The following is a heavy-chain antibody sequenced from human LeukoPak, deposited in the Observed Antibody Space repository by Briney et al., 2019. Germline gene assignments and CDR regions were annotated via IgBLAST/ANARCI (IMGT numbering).Heavy chain of an antibody. J-gene: IGHJ6*03. D-gene: IGHD3-10*01. CDR1: GYTFTSYD. CDR2: MNPNSGNT. CDR3: ARDSSTMVRGKMRYMDV. Sequence: GASVKVSCKASGYTFTSYDINWVRQATGQGPEWMGWMNPNSGNTGYAQKFQGRVTITRNTSISTAYMELSSLRSEDTAVYYCARDSSTMVRGKMRYMDVWGKGTTVTVSS. V-gene: IGHV1-8*01.